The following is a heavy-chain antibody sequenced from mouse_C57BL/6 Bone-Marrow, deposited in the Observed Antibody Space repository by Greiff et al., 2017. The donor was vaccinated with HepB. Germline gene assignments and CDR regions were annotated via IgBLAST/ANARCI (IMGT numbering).Heavy chain of an antibody. Sequence: QVQLQQPGAELVQPGASVKLSCKASGYTFTSYWMHWVKQRPGQGLEWIGIIHPNSGSNNYNEKFKSKATLTVDKSSSTAYMQLSSLTSEDSAVYYCARDAEGFDYWGQGTTLTVSS. CDR3: ARDAEGFDY. CDR2: IHPNSGSN. CDR1: GYTFTSYW. V-gene: IGHV1-64*01. J-gene: IGHJ2*01.